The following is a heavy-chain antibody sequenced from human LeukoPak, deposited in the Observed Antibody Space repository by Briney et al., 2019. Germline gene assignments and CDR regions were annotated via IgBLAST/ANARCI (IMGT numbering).Heavy chain of an antibody. CDR1: GGSFSGYY. D-gene: IGHD2-2*01. CDR2: INHSGST. J-gene: IGHJ5*02. CDR3: ARGLRYCSSTSCHRRFDP. Sequence: NPSETLSLACAVYGGSFSGYYWSWIRQPPGKGLEWIGEINHSGSTNYNPSLKSRATISVDTSKNQFSLKLSSVTAADTAVYYCARGLRYCSSTSCHRRFDPWGQGTLVTVSS. V-gene: IGHV4-34*01.